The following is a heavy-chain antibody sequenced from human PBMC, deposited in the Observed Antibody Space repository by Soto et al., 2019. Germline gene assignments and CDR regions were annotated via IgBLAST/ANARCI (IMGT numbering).Heavy chain of an antibody. CDR1: GFTCSSYA. Sequence: GGSLRLSCAASGFTCSSYAMHWVCQAPGKGLEWVAVISYDGSNKYYADSVKGRFTISRDNSKNTLYLQMNSLKASDTAMYYCARHGFNQQLVLDKFRFDPSGQGTQVTVSS. D-gene: IGHD3-3*01. CDR2: ISYDGSNK. J-gene: IGHJ5*02. CDR3: ARHGFNQQLVLDKFRFDP. V-gene: IGHV3-30-3*01.